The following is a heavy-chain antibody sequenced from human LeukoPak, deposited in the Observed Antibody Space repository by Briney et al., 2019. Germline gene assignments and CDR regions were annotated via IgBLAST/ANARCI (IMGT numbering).Heavy chain of an antibody. Sequence: SVKVSCKASGGTFSSYAISWVRQAPGQGLEWMGGIIPIFGTANYAQKFQGRVTITADESTSTAYMELSSLRSEDTAVYYCARSLGATIDYYYYMDVWGKGTTVTISS. CDR2: IIPIFGTA. D-gene: IGHD1-26*01. CDR1: GGTFSSYA. CDR3: ARSLGATIDYYYYMDV. J-gene: IGHJ6*03. V-gene: IGHV1-69*13.